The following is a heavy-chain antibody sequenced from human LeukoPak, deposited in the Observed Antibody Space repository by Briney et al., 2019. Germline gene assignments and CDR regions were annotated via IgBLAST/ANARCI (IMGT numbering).Heavy chain of an antibody. Sequence: GGSLRLSCAASGFTFSNFAMTWVRQAPGKGLEWVSSISVSGGSRYYVDSVKGRFTISRDKSKTTLYLQMDNLRAEDTAVYYCAKGVDASGIYYYFYMAVWGKGTTVSVSS. CDR1: GFTFSNFA. D-gene: IGHD3-16*01. CDR2: ISVSGGSR. V-gene: IGHV3-23*01. CDR3: AKGVDASGIYYYFYMAV. J-gene: IGHJ6*03.